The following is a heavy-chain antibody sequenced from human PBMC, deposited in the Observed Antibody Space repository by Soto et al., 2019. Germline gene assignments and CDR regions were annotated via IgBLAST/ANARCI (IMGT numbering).Heavy chain of an antibody. CDR1: GFTFSSYS. Sequence: GGSLRLSCAASGFTFSSYSMNWVRQAPGKGLEWVSSISSSSSYIYYADSVKGRFTISRDNAKNSLYLQMNSLRAEDTAVYYCARDEAYDMVYYYYGMDVWGQGTTVTVSS. CDR3: ARDEAYDMVYYYYGMDV. V-gene: IGHV3-21*01. CDR2: ISSSSSYI. J-gene: IGHJ6*02. D-gene: IGHD3-10*01.